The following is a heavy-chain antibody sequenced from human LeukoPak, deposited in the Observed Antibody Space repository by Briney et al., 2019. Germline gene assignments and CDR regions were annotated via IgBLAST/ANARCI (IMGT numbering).Heavy chain of an antibody. CDR3: AAQGSGYDFESGWFDP. D-gene: IGHD5-12*01. CDR2: IIPFFGTA. V-gene: IGHV1-69*05. Sequence: SVKVSCKASGGTFSSYAINWVRQAPGQGLEWMGGIIPFFGTANYAQKFQGRVTITTDESTSTAYMELSSLRSEDTAVYYCAAQGSGYDFESGWFDPWGQGTLVTVSS. J-gene: IGHJ5*02. CDR1: GGTFSSYA.